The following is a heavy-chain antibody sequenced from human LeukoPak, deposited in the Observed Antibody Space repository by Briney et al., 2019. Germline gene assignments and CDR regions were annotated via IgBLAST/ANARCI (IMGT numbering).Heavy chain of an antibody. CDR2: ISSSGSTI. J-gene: IGHJ4*02. D-gene: IGHD2-15*01. V-gene: IGHV3-48*03. Sequence: GGSLRLSCAASGFTFSSYEMNWVRQAPGKGLEWVSYISSSGSTIYYADSVKGRFTISRDNAKNSLYLQMNSLRAEDTAVYYCAKDPCSGGSCHFDYWGQGTLVTVSS. CDR1: GFTFSSYE. CDR3: AKDPCSGGSCHFDY.